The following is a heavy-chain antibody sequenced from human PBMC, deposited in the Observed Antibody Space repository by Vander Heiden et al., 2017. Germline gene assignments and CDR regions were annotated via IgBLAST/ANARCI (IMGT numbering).Heavy chain of an antibody. V-gene: IGHV1-69*10. Sequence: QVQLVQSGAEVKKPGSSVKVSCKASGGTFSSYAIRWVRQAPGQGLEWVGGSIPILGIANYAQKFQGRVRITEDKSTSTAYMELSSLRSEDTAVYYCARKYYDILTGYYTGNFDYWGQGTLVTVSS. CDR2: SIPILGIA. D-gene: IGHD3-9*01. J-gene: IGHJ4*02. CDR3: ARKYYDILTGYYTGNFDY. CDR1: GGTFSSYA.